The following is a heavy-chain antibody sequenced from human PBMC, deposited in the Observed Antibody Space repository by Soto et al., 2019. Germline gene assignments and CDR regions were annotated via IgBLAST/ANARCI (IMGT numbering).Heavy chain of an antibody. CDR3: AKDLGHGGRGAFDI. V-gene: IGHV3-30*18. CDR1: GFTFSNNG. J-gene: IGHJ3*02. D-gene: IGHD7-27*01. Sequence: QVQLVESGGGVVQPGRSLRLFCAASGFTFSNNGMHWVRQAPGKGLEWVALISYDGSNKYYADSVKGRFTISRDNSKNTLYLQMNSLRTEDTAVYYCAKDLGHGGRGAFDIWGQGTMVTVSS. CDR2: ISYDGSNK.